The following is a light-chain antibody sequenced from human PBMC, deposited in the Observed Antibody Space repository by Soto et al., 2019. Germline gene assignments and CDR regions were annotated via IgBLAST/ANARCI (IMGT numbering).Light chain of an antibody. Sequence: QSALTQPASVSGSPGQSITISCTGTSSDVGGYNYVSWYQQHPAKAPKLMIYEVSNRPSGVSHRFSGSKSGNTASLTISGLQSEDEADYYCVSYTTSSTLVFGGGTKLAVL. CDR2: EVS. V-gene: IGLV2-14*01. CDR1: SSDVGGYNY. J-gene: IGLJ3*02. CDR3: VSYTTSSTLV.